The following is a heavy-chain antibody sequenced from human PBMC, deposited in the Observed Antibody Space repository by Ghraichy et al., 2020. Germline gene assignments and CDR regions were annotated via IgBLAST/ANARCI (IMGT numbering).Heavy chain of an antibody. D-gene: IGHD1-26*01. J-gene: IGHJ3*02. CDR3: AKGGVGATIAVRAFDI. Sequence: ESLNISCAASGFTFSTYAVSWVRQAPGKGLEWVSTISSSGGSTYYAGSVKGRFTISRDDSKNTLYLQMNSLRAEDTAVYYCAKGGVGATIAVRAFDIWGQGTMVTVS. CDR2: ISSSGGST. CDR1: GFTFSTYA. V-gene: IGHV3-23*01.